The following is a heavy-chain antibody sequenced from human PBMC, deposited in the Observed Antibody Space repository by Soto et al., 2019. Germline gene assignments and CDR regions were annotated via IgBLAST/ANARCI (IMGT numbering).Heavy chain of an antibody. J-gene: IGHJ6*02. CDR2: ISAYNGNT. D-gene: IGHD3-10*01. CDR3: ARDLYGSGIFYYYYGMDV. CDR1: GYTFTSYG. V-gene: IGHV1-18*01. Sequence: ASVKVSCKASGYTFTSYGISWVRQAPGQGLEWMGWISAYNGNTNYAQKLQGRVTMTTDTSTSTAYMELRSLRSDDTAVYYCARDLYGSGIFYYYYGMDVWGQGTTVTVSS.